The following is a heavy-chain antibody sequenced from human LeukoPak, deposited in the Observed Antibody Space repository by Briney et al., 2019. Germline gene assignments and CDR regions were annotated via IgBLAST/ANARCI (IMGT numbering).Heavy chain of an antibody. D-gene: IGHD2-2*01. J-gene: IGHJ5*02. CDR1: GDSVSSNSAA. CDR2: TYYRSKWYN. CDR3: ARDECSSTSGYGNWFDP. V-gene: IGHV6-1*01. Sequence: SQTLSLTCAISGDSVSSNSAAWNWVRQSPSRGLEWLGRTYYRSKWYNDYAVSVKSRITINPDTSKNQFSLQLNSVTPEDTAVYYCARDECSSTSGYGNWFDPWGQGTLVTVSS.